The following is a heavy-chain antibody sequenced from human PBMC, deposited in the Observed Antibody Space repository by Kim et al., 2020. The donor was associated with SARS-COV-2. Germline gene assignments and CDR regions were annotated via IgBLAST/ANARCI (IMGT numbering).Heavy chain of an antibody. CDR1: GFIFDHYG. Sequence: GGSLRLSCAASGFIFDHYGIHWVRQAPGKGLEWVAFIWYDGGNKYYADSVKGRFTIFRDNSKDRVDLQMNSLSAEDTGVYYCARDMGGKFEFGFDHWGQGTLVSVSS. V-gene: IGHV3-33*01. J-gene: IGHJ4*02. D-gene: IGHD3-10*01. CDR2: IWYDGGNK. CDR3: ARDMGGKFEFGFDH.